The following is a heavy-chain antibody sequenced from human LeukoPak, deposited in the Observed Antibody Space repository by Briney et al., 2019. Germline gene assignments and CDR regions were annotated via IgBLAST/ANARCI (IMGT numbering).Heavy chain of an antibody. D-gene: IGHD4-23*01. CDR2: INHSGST. V-gene: IGHV4-34*01. CDR3: ARVPLLDYGGNLYYFDY. Sequence: PSETLSLTCAVYGGSFSGYYWSWIRQPPGKGLEWIGEINHSGSTNYNPSLKSRVTISVDTSKNQFSLKLSSVTAADTAVYYCARVPLLDYGGNLYYFDYWGQGTLVTVSS. CDR1: GGSFSGYY. J-gene: IGHJ4*02.